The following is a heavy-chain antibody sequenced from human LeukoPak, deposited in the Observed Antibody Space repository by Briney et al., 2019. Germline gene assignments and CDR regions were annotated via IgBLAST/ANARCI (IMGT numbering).Heavy chain of an antibody. Sequence: GGSLRLSCAASGFSFSSYTMSWVRQAPGKGLEWVSGISGSGGSTYYADSVKGRFTFSRDNSKNTLYLQMNSLRAEDTAVYYCAKDLRSGYYIRYWGQGTLVTVSS. J-gene: IGHJ4*02. CDR1: GFSFSSYT. CDR3: AKDLRSGYYIRY. D-gene: IGHD3-22*01. V-gene: IGHV3-23*01. CDR2: ISGSGGST.